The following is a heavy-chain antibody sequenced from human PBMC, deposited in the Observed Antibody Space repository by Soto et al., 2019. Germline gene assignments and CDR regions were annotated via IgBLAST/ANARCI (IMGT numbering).Heavy chain of an antibody. D-gene: IGHD5-12*01. Sequence: GASVKVSCKASGGTFSSYTISWVRQAPGQGLEWMGRIIPIPGIANYAQKFQGRVTITADKSTSTAYMELSSLRSEDTAVYYCGREVNSGYDSYYYYGMDVWGQGTTVTVSS. CDR1: GGTFSSYT. CDR3: GREVNSGYDSYYYYGMDV. CDR2: IIPIPGIA. V-gene: IGHV1-69*04. J-gene: IGHJ6*02.